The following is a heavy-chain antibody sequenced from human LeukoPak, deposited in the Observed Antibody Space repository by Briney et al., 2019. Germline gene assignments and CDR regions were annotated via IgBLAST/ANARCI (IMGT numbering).Heavy chain of an antibody. V-gene: IGHV7-4-1*02. Sequence: ASVKVSCKASGYTFTNYAMNWVRQAPGQGLEWMGWIHPSTGNPTYAQGFTGRFVFSLDTSVSTTYLQISSLKAEDAAVYFCARAFQSLGGLSLPDYWGQGTLVTVSS. CDR3: ARAFQSLGGLSLPDY. CDR2: IHPSTGNP. J-gene: IGHJ4*02. CDR1: GYTFTNYA. D-gene: IGHD3-16*02.